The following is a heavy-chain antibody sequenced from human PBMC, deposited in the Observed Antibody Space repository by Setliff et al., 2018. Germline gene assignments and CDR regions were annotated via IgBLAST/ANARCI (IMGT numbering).Heavy chain of an antibody. D-gene: IGHD4-4*01. CDR2: INHSGST. CDR1: GGSFSGYY. Sequence: PSETLSLTCAVYGGSFSGYYWSWIRQPPGKGLEWIGEINHSGSTNYNPSLKSRVTISVDTSKNQFSLKLSSVTAADTAVYYCARVSTVTTWPYYYYMDVWGKGTTVTVSS. CDR3: ARVSTVTTWPYYYYMDV. V-gene: IGHV4-34*01. J-gene: IGHJ6*03.